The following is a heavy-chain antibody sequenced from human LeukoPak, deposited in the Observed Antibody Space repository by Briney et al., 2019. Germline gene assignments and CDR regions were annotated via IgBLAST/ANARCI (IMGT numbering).Heavy chain of an antibody. CDR3: ARDRSRYSGSGLDY. V-gene: IGHV1-69*13. J-gene: IGHJ4*02. CDR1: GGSFSSYA. CDR2: IIPIFGTA. D-gene: IGHD1-26*01. Sequence: SVKVSCKASGGSFSSYAISWVRHAPGQELEWMGGIIPIFGTANYAQKFQGRVTITADESTSTAYMELSSLRSEDTAVYYCARDRSRYSGSGLDYWGQGTLVTVSS.